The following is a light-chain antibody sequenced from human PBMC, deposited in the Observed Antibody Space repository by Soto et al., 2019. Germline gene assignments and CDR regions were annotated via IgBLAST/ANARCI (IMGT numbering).Light chain of an antibody. CDR2: EVT. CDR3: SSYTTSATLV. Sequence: QSALTQPAPVSGSPGQSITISCTGTNTDIGVYDYVSWYQQHPGKAPKVIIYEVTNRPSGVSNRFSGSKSGDTASLTISGLQSEDEADYYCSSYTTSATLVFGGGTKLTVL. J-gene: IGLJ3*02. CDR1: NTDIGVYDY. V-gene: IGLV2-14*01.